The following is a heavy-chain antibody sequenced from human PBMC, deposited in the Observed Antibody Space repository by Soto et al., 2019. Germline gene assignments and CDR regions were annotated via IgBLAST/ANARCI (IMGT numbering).Heavy chain of an antibody. CDR3: ERGVSQGMDV. CDR2: IYYSGST. Sequence: SETLSLTCTVSGGSINSDFWTWIRQPPGKGLEWIGYIYYSGSTRYNPSLKSRVIISGDTSKNQLSLRLSSVTTADKAVYYCERGVSQGMDVWGQGTTVTVSS. CDR1: GGSINSDF. V-gene: IGHV4-59*01. J-gene: IGHJ6*02.